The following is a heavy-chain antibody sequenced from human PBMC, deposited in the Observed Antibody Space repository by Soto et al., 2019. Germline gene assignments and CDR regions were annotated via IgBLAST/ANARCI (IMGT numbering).Heavy chain of an antibody. Sequence: PGGSLRLSCAASGFAFSNYAMRWVRQAPGKGLEWVSSISTSIDATYYADSVKGRFTISRDDSKNTLYLQMNSLRAEDSAVYYCAKDRTVAARNFDYWGQGTQVTASS. CDR2: ISTSIDAT. J-gene: IGHJ4*02. V-gene: IGHV3-23*01. CDR1: GFAFSNYA. CDR3: AKDRTVAARNFDY. D-gene: IGHD6-6*01.